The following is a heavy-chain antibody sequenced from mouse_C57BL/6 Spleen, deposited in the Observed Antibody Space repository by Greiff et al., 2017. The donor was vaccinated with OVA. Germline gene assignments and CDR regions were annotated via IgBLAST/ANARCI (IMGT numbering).Heavy chain of an antibody. J-gene: IGHJ2*01. Sequence: QVQLKESGPGLVQPSQSLSITCTVSGFSLTSYGVHWVRQSPGKGLEWLGVIWSGGSTDYNAAFISRLSISKDNSKSQVFFKMNSLQADDTAIYYCAREDDYDRYFDYWGQGTTLTVSS. V-gene: IGHV2-2*01. CDR3: AREDDYDRYFDY. CDR1: GFSLTSYG. CDR2: IWSGGST. D-gene: IGHD2-4*01.